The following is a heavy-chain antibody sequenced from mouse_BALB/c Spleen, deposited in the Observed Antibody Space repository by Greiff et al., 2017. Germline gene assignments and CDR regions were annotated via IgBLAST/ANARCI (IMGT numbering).Heavy chain of an antibody. CDR3: AGDDGYGFAY. Sequence: EVQLQESGAELVKPGASVKLSCTASGFNIKDTYMHWVKQRPEQGLEWIGRIDPANGNTKYDPKFQGKATITADTSSNTAYLQLSSLTSEDTAVYYCAGDDGYGFAYWGQGTLVTVSA. D-gene: IGHD2-3*01. CDR2: IDPANGNT. CDR1: GFNIKDTY. V-gene: IGHV14-3*02. J-gene: IGHJ3*01.